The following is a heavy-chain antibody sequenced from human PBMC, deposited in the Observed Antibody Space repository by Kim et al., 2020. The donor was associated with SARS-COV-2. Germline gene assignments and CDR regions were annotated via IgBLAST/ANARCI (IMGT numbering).Heavy chain of an antibody. V-gene: IGHV3-33*01. CDR3: ARDPILLWFGELDV. CDR2: IWYDGSNK. D-gene: IGHD3-10*01. CDR1: GFTFSSYG. J-gene: IGHJ6*02. Sequence: GGSLRLSCAASGFTFSSYGMHWVRQAPGKGLEWVAVIWYDGSNKYYADSVKGRFTISRDNSKNTLYLQMNSLRAEDTAVYYCARDPILLWFGELDVWGQGTTVTVSS.